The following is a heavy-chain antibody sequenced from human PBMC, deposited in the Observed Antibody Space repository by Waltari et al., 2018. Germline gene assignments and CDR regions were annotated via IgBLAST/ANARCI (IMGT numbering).Heavy chain of an antibody. J-gene: IGHJ6*03. CDR3: ASYDALRTGRYYYYYYMDV. Sequence: QVQLVQSGAEVKKPGASVKVSCKASGHTFTGYYMHWVRQAPGQGLEWMGRVNPNRGGMNKVMKVKGGVTMTRGPSISSANMELSRLRSEETAVYDWASYDALRTGRYYYYYYMDVWGKGTTVTVSS. D-gene: IGHD3-16*01. CDR2: VNPNRGGM. V-gene: IGHV1-2*02. CDR1: GHTFTGYY.